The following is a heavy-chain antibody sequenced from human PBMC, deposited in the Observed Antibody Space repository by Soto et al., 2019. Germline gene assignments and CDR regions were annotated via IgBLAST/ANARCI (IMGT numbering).Heavy chain of an antibody. D-gene: IGHD6-6*01. CDR2: IYYSGST. J-gene: IGHJ4*02. CDR3: ARRLAARPPPALGNYFDY. V-gene: IGHV4-39*01. CDR1: GGSISTVSHY. Sequence: QLHLQESGPGLVKPSETLSLTCIVSGGSISTVSHYWGWIRQPPGKGLEWIGNIYYSGSTYYNPSLQSRVPLSVPTSKNQFSRRLSSVTAADTAVYYCARRLAARPPPALGNYFDYWGQGILVTVSS.